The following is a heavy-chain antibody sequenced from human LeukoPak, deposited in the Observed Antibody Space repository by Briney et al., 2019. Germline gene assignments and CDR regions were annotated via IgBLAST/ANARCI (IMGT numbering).Heavy chain of an antibody. J-gene: IGHJ4*02. CDR3: ARVWRSGNYFDY. Sequence: GGSLRLSCAASGFTFSSYEMNWVRQAPGKGLEWVSYISSSGSTTYYADSVKGRFTISRDNSKNTLYLQMNSLRAEDTAVYYCARVWRSGNYFDYWGQGTLVTVSS. CDR1: GFTFSSYE. D-gene: IGHD3-10*01. V-gene: IGHV3-48*03. CDR2: ISSSGSTT.